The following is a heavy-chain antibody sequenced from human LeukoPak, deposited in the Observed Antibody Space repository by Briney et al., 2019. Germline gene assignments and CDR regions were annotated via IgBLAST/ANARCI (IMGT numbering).Heavy chain of an antibody. CDR1: GGSISSYY. J-gene: IGHJ5*02. V-gene: IGHV4-59*01. D-gene: IGHD6-13*01. CDR2: IYYSGST. CDR3: ARASGSWYRPVVWFDP. Sequence: SETLSLTCTVSGGSISSYYWSWIRQPPGKGLEWIGYIYYSGSTNYNPSLKSRVTISVDTSKNQFSLKLSSVTAADTAVYYCARASGSWYRPVVWFDPWGQGTLVTVSS.